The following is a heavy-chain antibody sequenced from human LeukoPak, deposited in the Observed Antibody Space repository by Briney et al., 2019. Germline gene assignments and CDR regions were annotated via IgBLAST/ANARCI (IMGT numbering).Heavy chain of an antibody. D-gene: IGHD3-22*01. V-gene: IGHV3-33*06. CDR2: IWYDGSNK. Sequence: GGSLRLSCAASGFTFSSYGMHWVRQAPGKGLEWVAVIWYDGSNKYYADSVKGRFTISRDNSKNTLYLQMDSLRAEDTAVYYCAKDLYDSSGYYGFFNYWGQGTLVTVSS. CDR1: GFTFSSYG. CDR3: AKDLYDSSGYYGFFNY. J-gene: IGHJ4*02.